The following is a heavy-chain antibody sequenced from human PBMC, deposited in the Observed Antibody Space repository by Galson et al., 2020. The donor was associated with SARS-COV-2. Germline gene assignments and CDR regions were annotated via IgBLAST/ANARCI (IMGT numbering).Heavy chain of an antibody. V-gene: IGHV3-73*01. CDR1: GFTVSGSA. J-gene: IGHJ4*02. D-gene: IGHD4-17*01. Sequence: GESLKISCAASGFTVSGSAVHWVRQASGKGLEWVGRIRGKAKNYATAYGASVKGRFTISRDDSKNTAYLQMNSLKTEDTAVYYCSLDYADSEYYFDYWGQGTLVTVSS. CDR2: IRGKAKNYAT. CDR3: SLDYADSEYYFDY.